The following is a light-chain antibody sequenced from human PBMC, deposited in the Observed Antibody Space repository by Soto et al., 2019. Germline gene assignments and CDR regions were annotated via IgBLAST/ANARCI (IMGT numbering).Light chain of an antibody. CDR2: GAS. CDR3: QQYGSSSWK. CDR1: QSVSSSY. V-gene: IGKV3-20*01. J-gene: IGKJ1*01. Sequence: EIVLTQSPGTLSLSPGERATLSCRASQSVSSSYFAWYQQRFGQAPRLLIYGASSRATGIPDRFSGSGSGTDFTLTISRLEPEDFAVYYCQQYGSSSWKFGQGTNVEIK.